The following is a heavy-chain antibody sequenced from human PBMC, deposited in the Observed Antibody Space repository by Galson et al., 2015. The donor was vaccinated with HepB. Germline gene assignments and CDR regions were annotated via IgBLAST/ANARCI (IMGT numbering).Heavy chain of an antibody. CDR1: GDSVSSHTVG. Sequence: CAISGDSVSSHTVGWNWIRQSPSRGLEWLGRTHYRSKWSNDYAVSVKSRTTINPDTSKNQFSLQLNSVTPEDTAVYYCAKSIHLGRGFDYWGQGTLVTVSS. D-gene: IGHD7-27*01. CDR2: THYRSKWSN. J-gene: IGHJ4*02. CDR3: AKSIHLGRGFDY. V-gene: IGHV6-1*01.